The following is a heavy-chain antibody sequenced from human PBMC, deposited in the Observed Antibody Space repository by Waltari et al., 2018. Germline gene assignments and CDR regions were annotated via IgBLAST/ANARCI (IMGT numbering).Heavy chain of an antibody. CDR1: GFTFSTYY. J-gene: IGHJ4*02. Sequence: QFQLVQSGAEVKKPGASVKVSCEASGFTFSTYYVHWVRQAPGQGLEWMALFSPSGAGTRYAEKFQGRVTLTRDTSTSTVYMDLSSLRSEDTAVYYCATFVSGSFTFPDYWGQGTLVTGSS. V-gene: IGHV1-46*03. D-gene: IGHD3-16*01. CDR2: FSPSGAGT. CDR3: ATFVSGSFTFPDY.